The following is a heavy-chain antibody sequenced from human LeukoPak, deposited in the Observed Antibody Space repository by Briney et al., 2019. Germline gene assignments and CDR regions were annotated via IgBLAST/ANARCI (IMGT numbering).Heavy chain of an antibody. D-gene: IGHD6-19*01. CDR2: INPNSGGT. V-gene: IGHV1-2*02. CDR1: GYTFTGYY. CDR3: ATLLTSGYSSGWSAFDY. J-gene: IGHJ4*02. Sequence: ASVKVSCKASGYTFTGYYMHWVRQAPGQGLEWMGWINPNSGGTNYAQKFQGRVTMTRDTSISTAYMELSRLRSDGTAVYYCATLLTSGYSSGWSAFDYWGQGTLVTVSS.